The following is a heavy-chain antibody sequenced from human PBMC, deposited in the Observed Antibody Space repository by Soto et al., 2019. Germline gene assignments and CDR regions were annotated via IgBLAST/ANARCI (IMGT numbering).Heavy chain of an antibody. CDR2: ISGSGGGT. CDR1: RFTFSSYA. CDR3: AKDRRGNDVFTGFDA. V-gene: IGHV3-23*01. J-gene: IGHJ4*02. Sequence: EVQLLESGGGLVQPGGSLRLSCAASRFTFSSYAMSWVRQAPGKGLEWVSTISGSGGGTYSADSVKGRFTISRDNSKHTLFLQMNSLRAEDTAVYFCAKDRRGNDVFTGFDAWGQGILVTVSS. D-gene: IGHD1-1*01.